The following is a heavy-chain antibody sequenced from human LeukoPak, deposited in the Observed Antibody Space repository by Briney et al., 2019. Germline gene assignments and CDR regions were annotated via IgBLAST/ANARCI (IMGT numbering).Heavy chain of an antibody. CDR2: IQPDGSEK. D-gene: IGHD3-22*01. CDR3: ARDGESYWDSSGYYYHYFDY. Sequence: GGSLRLSCAASGFTFDFSSSWMSWVRQAPGKGLEWVGNIQPDGSEKYYVDSVKGRFTISRDNAKNSLYLQMNSLRAEDTAVYYCARDGESYWDSSGYYYHYFDYWGQGTLVTVSS. CDR1: GFTFDFSSSW. J-gene: IGHJ4*02. V-gene: IGHV3-7*01.